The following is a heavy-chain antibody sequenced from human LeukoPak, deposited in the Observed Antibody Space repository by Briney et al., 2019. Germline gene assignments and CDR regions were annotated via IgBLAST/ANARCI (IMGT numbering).Heavy chain of an antibody. V-gene: IGHV4-4*07. D-gene: IGHD2-15*01. J-gene: IGHJ3*02. Sequence: SETLSLTCTVSGGSISSYYWSWIRQPAGKGLEWIGRIYTSGSTNYNPSLKSRVTISVDTSKNQFSLKLSSVTAADTAVYYCAHALLDHDAFDIWGQGTMVTVSS. CDR1: GGSISSYY. CDR3: AHALLDHDAFDI. CDR2: IYTSGST.